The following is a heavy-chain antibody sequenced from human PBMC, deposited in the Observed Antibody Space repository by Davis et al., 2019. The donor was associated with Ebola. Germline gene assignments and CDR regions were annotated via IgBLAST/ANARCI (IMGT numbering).Heavy chain of an antibody. Sequence: PGGSLRLSCAASGFTFSSYAMNWVRQAPGKGLEWVSFIRTGVIGNIYYADSVKGRFTASRDNAKNTLYLQMNSLRAEDTAVYYCARDRYSYHSSFPNWGQGTLVTVSS. CDR2: IRTGVIGNI. CDR3: ARDRYSYHSSFPN. CDR1: GFTFSSYA. V-gene: IGHV3-48*04. J-gene: IGHJ4*02. D-gene: IGHD3-22*01.